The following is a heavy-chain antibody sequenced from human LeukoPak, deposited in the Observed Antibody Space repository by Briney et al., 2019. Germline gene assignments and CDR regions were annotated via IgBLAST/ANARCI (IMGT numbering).Heavy chain of an antibody. CDR1: GFTFSSYA. J-gene: IGHJ4*02. Sequence: GRSLRLSCAASGFTFSSYAMHWVRQAPGKGLEWVAVISYDGSNKYYADSVKGRFTISRDNSKNTLYLQMNSLRAEDTAVYYCAREGGTGIAAPWDYWGQGTLVTVSS. D-gene: IGHD6-13*01. CDR3: AREGGTGIAAPWDY. V-gene: IGHV3-30*04. CDR2: ISYDGSNK.